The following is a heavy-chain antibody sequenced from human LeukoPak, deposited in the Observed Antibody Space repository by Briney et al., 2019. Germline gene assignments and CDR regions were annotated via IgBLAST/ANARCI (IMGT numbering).Heavy chain of an antibody. CDR2: INPNSGGT. D-gene: IGHD6-13*01. CDR3: ARAGEYSSSWSPLVHWFDP. CDR1: GYTFTGYY. Sequence: GASVKVSCKASGYTFTGYYMHWVRQAPGQGLECMGWINPNSGGTNYAQKFQGRVTMTRDTSISTAYMELSRLRSDDTAVYYCARAGEYSSSWSPLVHWFDPWGQGTLVTVSS. J-gene: IGHJ5*02. V-gene: IGHV1-2*02.